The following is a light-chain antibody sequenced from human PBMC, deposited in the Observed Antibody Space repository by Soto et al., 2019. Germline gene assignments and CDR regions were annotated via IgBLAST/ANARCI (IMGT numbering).Light chain of an antibody. Sequence: DIQMTQSPSTLSASVGDRVTITCRASQSISNWLAWFQQKPGKAPKVLIYKASSLKSGVPSRFSGSGSGTEFTLTISSLQPDDFATYYCQQYNSYSETFGQGTKVDIK. CDR2: KAS. CDR1: QSISNW. J-gene: IGKJ1*01. V-gene: IGKV1-5*03. CDR3: QQYNSYSET.